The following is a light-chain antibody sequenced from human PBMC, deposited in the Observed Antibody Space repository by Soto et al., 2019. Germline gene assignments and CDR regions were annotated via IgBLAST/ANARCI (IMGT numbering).Light chain of an antibody. J-gene: IGLJ1*01. CDR1: SSQNGKND. V-gene: IGLV1-51*02. CDR2: ENN. Sequence: QSVLTQPPPVSAAPGQKVTISCSGSSSQNGKNDVSWYQQLPGTAPKLLIYENNKRPSGIPDRFSGSKSGTSATLGITGLQTGDEADYYCGTWDSSLSAYVFGTGTKVTV. CDR3: GTWDSSLSAYV.